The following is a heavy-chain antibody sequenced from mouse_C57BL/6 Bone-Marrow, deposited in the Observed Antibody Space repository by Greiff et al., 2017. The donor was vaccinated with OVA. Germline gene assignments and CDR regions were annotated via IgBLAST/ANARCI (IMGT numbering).Heavy chain of an antibody. Sequence: DVQLQESGPGLVKPSQSLSLTCSVTGYSITRCYYWNWIRQFPGNKLEWMGYLSYDGSNNYNPSLKNRISITRDTSKNQFFLKLNSVTTEDTATYYCARSHYGSPFAYWGQGTLVTVSA. V-gene: IGHV3-6*01. CDR3: ARSHYGSPFAY. D-gene: IGHD1-1*01. J-gene: IGHJ3*01. CDR2: LSYDGSN. CDR1: GYSITRCYY.